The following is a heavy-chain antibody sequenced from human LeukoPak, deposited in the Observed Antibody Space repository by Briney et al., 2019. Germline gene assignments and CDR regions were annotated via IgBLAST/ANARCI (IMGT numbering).Heavy chain of an antibody. CDR2: IIPSLGIP. CDR3: AQRLSWLDP. D-gene: IGHD2-2*01. V-gene: IGHV1-69*04. CDR1: GDSFNNTA. J-gene: IGHJ5*02. Sequence: RASVKVSCKASGDSFNNTAISWVRQAPGQGLEWVGRIIPSLGIPTYAQQFQGRVAITADTSTSTAFMELSGLTSEDTAVYYCAQRLSWLDPWGQGTRVTVSS.